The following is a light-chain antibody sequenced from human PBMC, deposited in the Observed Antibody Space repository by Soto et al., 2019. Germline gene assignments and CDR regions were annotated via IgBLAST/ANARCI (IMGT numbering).Light chain of an antibody. CDR2: GAS. CDR1: QSVSSN. V-gene: IGKV3-15*01. Sequence: EIVMTQSPATLSVSPGERATLSCRASQSVSSNLAWYQQKPGQAPRLLIYGASTRATGIPARFSGSGSGTDFTLTISRLEPEDIAVYYCQHYGTSPAWTFVQGTKVDIK. J-gene: IGKJ1*01. CDR3: QHYGTSPAWT.